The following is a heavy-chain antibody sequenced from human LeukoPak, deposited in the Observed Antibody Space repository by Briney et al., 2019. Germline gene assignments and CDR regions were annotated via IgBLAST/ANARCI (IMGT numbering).Heavy chain of an antibody. CDR2: IYTSGST. CDR1: GGSISSYY. V-gene: IGHV4-4*07. Sequence: SETLSLTCTVSGGSISSYYWSWIRQPAGKGLEWIGRIYTSGSTNYNPSLKSRVTISVDTSKNQFSLKLSSVTAADTAVYYCARAAGEYSKLGYYYGMDVWGQGTAVTVSS. D-gene: IGHD5-18*01. J-gene: IGHJ6*02. CDR3: ARAAGEYSKLGYYYGMDV.